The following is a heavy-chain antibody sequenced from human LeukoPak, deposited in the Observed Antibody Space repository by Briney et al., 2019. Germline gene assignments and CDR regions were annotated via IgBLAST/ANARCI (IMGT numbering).Heavy chain of an antibody. J-gene: IGHJ5*02. CDR3: ARLRGATVAHNWFDP. Sequence: KASETLSRTCAGYGVSFNGYYWTWIRHPPGNGRKGFVEMNHSGSDNDKPSLKRLTTIYVDPSKNQCSLRLSSVTAADTAVYYCARLRGATVAHNWFDPWGQGTLVTVSS. CDR1: GVSFNGYY. V-gene: IGHV4-34*04. D-gene: IGHD6-19*01. CDR2: MNHSGSD.